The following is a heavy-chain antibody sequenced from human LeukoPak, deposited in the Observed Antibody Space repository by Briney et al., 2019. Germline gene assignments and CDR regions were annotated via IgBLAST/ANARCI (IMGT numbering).Heavy chain of an antibody. CDR1: GFSFTNAW. V-gene: IGHV3-15*01. D-gene: IGHD1-26*01. Sequence: PGGSLRLSCAASGFSFTNAWMSWVRQAPGKGLEWVGRIKSKTDGGTTDYAAPVKGRFTISRDDSKNTLYLQMNSLKTEDTAVYYCTTDFYLGATGAGYWGQGTLVTVSS. J-gene: IGHJ4*02. CDR3: TTDFYLGATGAGY. CDR2: IKSKTDGGTT.